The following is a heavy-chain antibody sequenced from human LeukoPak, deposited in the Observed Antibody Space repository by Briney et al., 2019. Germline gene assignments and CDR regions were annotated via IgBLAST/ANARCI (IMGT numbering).Heavy chain of an antibody. CDR1: GYTFTSYG. CDR3: ARSTVVPAAMGLVDY. Sequence: SVKVSCKASGYTFTSYGISWVRQAPGQGLEWMGWISAYNGNTNYAQKLQGRVTMTTDTSTSTAYMELRSLRSDDTAVYYCARSTVVPAAMGLVDYWGQGTLVTVSS. CDR2: ISAYNGNT. D-gene: IGHD2-2*01. J-gene: IGHJ4*02. V-gene: IGHV1-18*01.